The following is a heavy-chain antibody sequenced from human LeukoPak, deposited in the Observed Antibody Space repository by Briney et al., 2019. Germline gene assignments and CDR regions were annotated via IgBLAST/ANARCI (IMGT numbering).Heavy chain of an antibody. Sequence: GASVKVSCKASGGTFSSYAISWVRQAPGPGLEWMGGIIPIFGTANYAQKFQGRVTITADESTSTAYMELSSLRSEDTAVYYCAREGYDYVWGSYQYYFDYWGQGTLVTVSS. J-gene: IGHJ4*02. V-gene: IGHV1-69*13. CDR3: AREGYDYVWGSYQYYFDY. CDR2: IIPIFGTA. CDR1: GGTFSSYA. D-gene: IGHD3-16*01.